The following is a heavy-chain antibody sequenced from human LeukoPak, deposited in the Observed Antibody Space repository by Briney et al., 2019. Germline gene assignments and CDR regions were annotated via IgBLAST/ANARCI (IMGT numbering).Heavy chain of an antibody. D-gene: IGHD3-22*01. CDR2: IYYSGSP. V-gene: IGHV4-39*01. CDR3: ARRYYYDSSGYQFDY. Sequence: SETLSLTCTVSGGSISSSSYYWGWIRQPPGKGLEWIGSIYYSGSPYYNPSLKSRVTISVDTSKNQFSLKLSSVTAADTAVYYCARRYYYDSSGYQFDYWGQGTLVTVSS. CDR1: GGSISSSSYY. J-gene: IGHJ4*02.